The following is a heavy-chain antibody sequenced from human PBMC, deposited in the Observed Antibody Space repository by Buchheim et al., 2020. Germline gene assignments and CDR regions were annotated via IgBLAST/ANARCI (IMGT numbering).Heavy chain of an antibody. CDR3: AKDVFGLTYSLRINWFDP. J-gene: IGHJ5*02. D-gene: IGHD2-21*01. Sequence: QVQLVESGGGVVQPGRSLRLSCAASGFTFSSYGMHWVRQAPGKGLEWVAVISYDGSKKYYADSVKGRFTISRDNSKKKLYLQMNSLRAEDTAVYYCAKDVFGLTYSLRINWFDPWGQGTL. V-gene: IGHV3-30*18. CDR2: ISYDGSKK. CDR1: GFTFSSYG.